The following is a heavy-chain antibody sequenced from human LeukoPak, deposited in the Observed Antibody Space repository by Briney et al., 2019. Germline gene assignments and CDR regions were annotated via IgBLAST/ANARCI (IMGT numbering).Heavy chain of an antibody. Sequence: GGSLRLSCAASGLTFSNYWMDWVRQAPGKGLEWVANIKQDGSEKNYVDSVKGRFIISRDNARNSLYLQMNTLRADDTAVYYCARDGFGTGSNWGQGTLVTVSS. V-gene: IGHV3-7*03. D-gene: IGHD3-16*01. CDR3: ARDGFGTGSN. CDR1: GLTFSNYW. J-gene: IGHJ4*02. CDR2: IKQDGSEK.